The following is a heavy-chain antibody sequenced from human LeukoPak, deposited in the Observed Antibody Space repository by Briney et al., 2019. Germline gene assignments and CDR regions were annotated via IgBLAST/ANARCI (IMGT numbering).Heavy chain of an antibody. CDR2: IYPGDSDT. J-gene: IGHJ6*03. D-gene: IGHD2-2*01. Sequence: GESLKISCNGSGYSFTSYWIGWVRQMPGKGLALMGIIYPGDSDTRYSPSFPGQVTISAHKSISTAYLQWSSLKASNTAMYYCARQYCSSSSCPYYYYYMDVWGKGTTVTVSS. CDR3: ARQYCSSSSCPYYYYYMDV. V-gene: IGHV5-51*01. CDR1: GYSFTSYW.